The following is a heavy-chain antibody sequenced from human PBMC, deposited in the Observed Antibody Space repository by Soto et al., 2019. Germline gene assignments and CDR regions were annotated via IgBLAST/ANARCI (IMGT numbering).Heavy chain of an antibody. CDR2: INPNSGGT. CDR1: GYTFTGYY. V-gene: IGHV1-2*02. D-gene: IGHD2-2*02. CDR3: ARRQSERYRY. Sequence: SSVKVSCKASGYTFTGYYMHWVRQAPGQGLEWMGWINPNSGGTNYAQKFQGRVTMTRDTSISTAYMELRSLRSDDTAVYYCARRQSERYRYWGQGTLVTVSA. J-gene: IGHJ4*02.